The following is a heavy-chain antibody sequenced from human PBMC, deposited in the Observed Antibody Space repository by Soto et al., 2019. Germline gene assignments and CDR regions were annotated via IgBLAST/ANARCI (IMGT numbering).Heavy chain of an antibody. V-gene: IGHV1-18*01. D-gene: IGHD2-2*01. Sequence: ASVKVSCKASGFTFTNYGISWVRQAPGQGLEWMGWISAYNGNTKYEQKLQGRVTMTTDTPTSTAYMELRSLRSDDTAVYYCARDRPAQKSFYKYYGIDVWRHGTTVTVSS. CDR1: GFTFTNYG. CDR3: ARDRPAQKSFYKYYGIDV. CDR2: ISAYNGNT. J-gene: IGHJ6*02.